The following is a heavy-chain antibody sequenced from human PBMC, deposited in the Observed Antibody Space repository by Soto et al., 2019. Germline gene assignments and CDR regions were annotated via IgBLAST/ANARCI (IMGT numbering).Heavy chain of an antibody. CDR3: AQGSAGYCTGGIYYPFDH. CDR1: GFTLRNYA. V-gene: IGHV3-23*01. J-gene: IGHJ4*02. Sequence: GGSMRLSCTVSGFTLRNYAIHWVRLASGTRMEWVSSVSGSGVNVFDADSVKGRFPISRDNSKNTVYREMNSLRADDTAEYFCAQGSAGYCTGGIYYPFDHWRRGSLVTVSS. CDR2: VSGSGVNV. D-gene: IGHD3-22*01.